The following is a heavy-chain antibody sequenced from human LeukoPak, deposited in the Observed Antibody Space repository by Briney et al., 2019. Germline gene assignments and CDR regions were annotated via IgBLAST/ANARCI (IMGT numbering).Heavy chain of an antibody. V-gene: IGHV3-21*01. CDR1: GFTISSCS. CDR3: AREGQLLRPWGAFDI. Sequence: PGGFLRPSSAAAGFTISSCSNNWGRPAPGEGVGVVASISSRSSYIYYADSVKGRFTISRDNAKNSLYLQMNSLRAEDTAVYYCAREGQLLRPWGAFDIWGQGTMVTVSS. D-gene: IGHD2-2*01. CDR2: ISSRSSYI. J-gene: IGHJ3*02.